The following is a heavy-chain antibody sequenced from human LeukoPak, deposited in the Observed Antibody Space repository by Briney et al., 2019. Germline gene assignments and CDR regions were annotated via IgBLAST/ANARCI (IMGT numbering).Heavy chain of an antibody. CDR1: GCSISSSSYY. CDR2: IYYSGST. Sequence: SETLSLTCTVHGCSISSSSYYWGWIRQPPGKGLEWIGSIYYSGSTYYNPSLKSRVTISVDTSKNQFSLNLSSVTAADTAVYYCARLYYDSSGYYQICYFDYWGQGTLVTVSS. J-gene: IGHJ4*02. CDR3: ARLYYDSSGYYQICYFDY. V-gene: IGHV4-39*01. D-gene: IGHD3-22*01.